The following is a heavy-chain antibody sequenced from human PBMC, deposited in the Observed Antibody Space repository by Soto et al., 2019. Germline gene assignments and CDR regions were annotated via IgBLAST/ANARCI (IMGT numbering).Heavy chain of an antibody. D-gene: IGHD1-26*01. J-gene: IGHJ5*02. V-gene: IGHV3-21*04. CDR3: AKNQGVELVPLANVDWFDP. CDR1: EITFSEYC. CDR2: FSCGRKDV. Sequence: PGGSLRLSCAASEITFSEYCMIWVRLAPGKGLEWVSSFSCGRKDVESADSVKGRFTISRDNSKSTVYLELNNLSAEDTAVYHCAKNQGVELVPLANVDWFDPWGQGPEVTVAS.